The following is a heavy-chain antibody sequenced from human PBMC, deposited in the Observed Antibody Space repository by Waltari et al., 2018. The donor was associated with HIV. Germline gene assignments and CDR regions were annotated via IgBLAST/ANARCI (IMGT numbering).Heavy chain of an antibody. D-gene: IGHD3-3*01. Sequence: WFRQAPGKGLEWVAFIRSKAYGETTEYAASVKGRFTISRDDSKSIAYLQMNSLKSEDTAVYFCTRAGAFYHFWTGHNRWFDPWGQGTLVTVSS. CDR3: TRAGAFYHFWTGHNRWFDP. V-gene: IGHV3-49*03. CDR2: IRSKAYGETT. J-gene: IGHJ5*02.